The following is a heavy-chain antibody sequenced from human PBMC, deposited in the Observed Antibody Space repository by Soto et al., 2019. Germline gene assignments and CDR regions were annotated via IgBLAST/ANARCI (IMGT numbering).Heavy chain of an antibody. CDR2: IFPADSDT. Sequence: EVQLVQSGPEVKKPGESLKISCKGSGYSFTTEWIAWVRQMPGKGLEWMGIIFPADSDTKYSPSFQGQVTISADKSTSPVHLQWSSLKASDPAMYYCARRAGSDYWGQGTLVTVSS. J-gene: IGHJ4*02. CDR1: GYSFTTEW. V-gene: IGHV5-51*01. CDR3: ARRAGSDY.